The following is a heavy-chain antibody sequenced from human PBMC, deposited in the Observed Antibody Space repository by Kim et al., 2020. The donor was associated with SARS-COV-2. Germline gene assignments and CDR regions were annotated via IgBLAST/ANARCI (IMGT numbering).Heavy chain of an antibody. J-gene: IGHJ4*02. D-gene: IGHD6-13*01. V-gene: IGHV1-2*02. CDR3: ARDLDIAAAGDY. Sequence: NDAQKSQGRVTMTRDTSISTAYMELSRLRSDDTAVYYCARDLDIAAAGDYWGQGTLVTVSS.